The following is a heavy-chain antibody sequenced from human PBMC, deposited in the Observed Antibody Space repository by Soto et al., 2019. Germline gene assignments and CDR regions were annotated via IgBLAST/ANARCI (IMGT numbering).Heavy chain of an antibody. CDR3: ARQKLDYGDNNLFDP. CDR2: IIPILGIA. J-gene: IGHJ5*02. D-gene: IGHD4-17*01. V-gene: IGHV1-69*02. Sequence: QVQLVQSGAEVKKPGSSVKVSCKASGGTFSSYTISWVRQAPGQGLEWMGRIIPILGIANYAQKFQGRVTITADKSTGTAYMELSSLRSEDTAVYYCARQKLDYGDNNLFDPWGQGTLVTVSS. CDR1: GGTFSSYT.